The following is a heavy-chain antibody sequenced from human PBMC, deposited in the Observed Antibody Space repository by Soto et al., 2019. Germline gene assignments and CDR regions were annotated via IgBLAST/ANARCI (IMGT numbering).Heavy chain of an antibody. D-gene: IGHD4-17*01. CDR1: GYTVTSYG. J-gene: IGHJ4*02. CDR2: ISGYNGDT. CDR3: ARDWVGDLAY. Sequence: QVQLVQSGGEVKQPGASVKVSCKTSGYTVTSYGISWVRQAPGQGLEWMGWISGYNGDTKYVQKFQGRVTLTTDTATNTAYMEVRSRRSDDTAVYCCARDWVGDLAYWGQGTLVTVSS. V-gene: IGHV1-18*01.